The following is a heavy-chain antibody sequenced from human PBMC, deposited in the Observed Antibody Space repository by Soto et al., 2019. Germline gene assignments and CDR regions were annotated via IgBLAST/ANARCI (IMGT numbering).Heavy chain of an antibody. Sequence: GGSLRLSCAASGFTFSSYGMHWVRQAPGKGLEWVAVIWYDGSNKYYADSVKGRFTISRDNSKNTLYLQMNSLRAEDTAVYYCARDGYYYDSSGYYDAFDIWGQGTMVTVSS. J-gene: IGHJ3*02. CDR2: IWYDGSNK. CDR3: ARDGYYYDSSGYYDAFDI. D-gene: IGHD3-22*01. CDR1: GFTFSSYG. V-gene: IGHV3-33*01.